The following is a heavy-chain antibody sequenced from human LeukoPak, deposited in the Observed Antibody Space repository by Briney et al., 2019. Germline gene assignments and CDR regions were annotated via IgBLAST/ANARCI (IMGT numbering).Heavy chain of an antibody. V-gene: IGHV4-34*01. CDR2: INHSGST. Sequence: SETLSLTCAVYGGSFSGYYWSWIRQPPGRGLEWIGEINHSGSTNYNPSLKGRVTISVDTSKNQFSLKLSSVTAADTAVYYCARSPYYYGSGSYGYWGQGTLVTVSS. D-gene: IGHD3-10*01. CDR3: ARSPYYYGSGSYGY. CDR1: GGSFSGYY. J-gene: IGHJ4*02.